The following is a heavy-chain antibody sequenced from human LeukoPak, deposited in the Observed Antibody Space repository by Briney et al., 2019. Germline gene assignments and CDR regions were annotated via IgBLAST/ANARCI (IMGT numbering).Heavy chain of an antibody. CDR2: INPNSGGT. V-gene: IGHV1-2*02. J-gene: IGHJ4*02. Sequence: ASVKVSRKASGYTFTGYYMHWVRQAPGQGLEWMGWINPNSGGTNYAQKFQGRVTMTRDTSISTAYMELSRLRSDDTAVYYCARSYDFWSGYYKPLGYWGQGTLVTVSS. CDR1: GYTFTGYY. CDR3: ARSYDFWSGYYKPLGY. D-gene: IGHD3-3*01.